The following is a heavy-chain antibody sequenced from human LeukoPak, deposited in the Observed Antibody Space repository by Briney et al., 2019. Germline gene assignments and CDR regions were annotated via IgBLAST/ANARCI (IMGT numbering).Heavy chain of an antibody. CDR1: GGSISSYY. CDR2: IYTSGST. Sequence: SETLSLTCTVSGGSISSYYWSWIRQPPGKGLEWIGYIYTSGSTNYNPSLKSRVTISVDTSKSQFSLKLSSVTAADTAVYYCARHYLGPFDYWGQGTLVTVSS. CDR3: ARHYLGPFDY. D-gene: IGHD3-10*01. J-gene: IGHJ4*02. V-gene: IGHV4-4*09.